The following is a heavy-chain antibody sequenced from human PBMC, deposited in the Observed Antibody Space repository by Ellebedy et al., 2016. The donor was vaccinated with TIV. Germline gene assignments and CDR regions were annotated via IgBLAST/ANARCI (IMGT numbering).Heavy chain of an antibody. V-gene: IGHV3-30*18. J-gene: IGHJ4*02. CDR3: AKEKRYCSSANCPLGY. D-gene: IGHD2-2*01. Sequence: GESLKISCAASGFTFKSYDMHWVRQVPGKGLEWVAVISSDGGRKHYADSVKGRFTISRDNSKNTLFLQMNSLRPEDAAVFYCAKEKRYCSSANCPLGYWGQGNLVTVSS. CDR1: GFTFKSYD. CDR2: ISSDGGRK.